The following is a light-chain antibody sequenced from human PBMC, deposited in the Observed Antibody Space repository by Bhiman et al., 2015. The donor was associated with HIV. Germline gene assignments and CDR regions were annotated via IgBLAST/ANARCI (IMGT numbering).Light chain of an antibody. V-gene: IGLV2-8*01. CDR2: EVS. J-gene: IGLJ2*01. CDR3: SSYAGSNWAV. Sequence: QSALTQPPSASGSPGQSVTISCTGTSSDVGGYNYVSWYQQHPGKAPKLMIYEVSKRPSGVPDRFSGSKSGNTASLTVSGLQAEDEADYYCSSYAGSNWAVFGGGTKLTVL. CDR1: SSDVGGYNY.